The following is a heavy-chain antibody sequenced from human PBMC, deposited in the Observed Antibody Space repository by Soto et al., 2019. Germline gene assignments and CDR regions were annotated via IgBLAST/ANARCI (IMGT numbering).Heavy chain of an antibody. CDR2: INAGNGNT. CDR1: GYTFTSYA. V-gene: IGHV1-3*01. CDR3: ASSHEGGRTSPIHNWFDP. J-gene: IGHJ5*02. D-gene: IGHD2-2*01. Sequence: ASVKVSCKASGYTFTSYAMHWVRQAPGQRLEWMGWINAGNGNTKYSQKFQGRVTITRDTSASTAYMELSSLRSEDTAVYYCASSHEGGRTSPIHNWFDPWGQGTLVTVSS.